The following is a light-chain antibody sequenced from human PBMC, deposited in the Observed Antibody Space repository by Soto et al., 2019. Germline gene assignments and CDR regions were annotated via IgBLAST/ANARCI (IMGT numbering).Light chain of an antibody. CDR1: QGISNY. CDR2: AAS. Sequence: DIQMTQSPSSLSASVGDRVTITCRASQGISNYLAWYQQKPGKVPKLLIYAASSLHSGVPSRFSGSGSGTDFTLTINSLPPEDVATYYCQKYNTAPLTFGGGTKVEIK. V-gene: IGKV1-27*01. J-gene: IGKJ4*01. CDR3: QKYNTAPLT.